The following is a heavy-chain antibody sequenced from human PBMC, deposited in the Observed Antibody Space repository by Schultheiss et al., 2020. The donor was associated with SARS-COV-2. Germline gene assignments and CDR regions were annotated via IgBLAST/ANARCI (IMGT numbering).Heavy chain of an antibody. V-gene: IGHV3-30*01. CDR3: ARDPHGIDV. CDR1: GGTFSSYA. J-gene: IGHJ6*02. CDR2: ISYDGNDK. Sequence: SCKASGGTFSSYAIHWVRQAPGKGLEWVAVISYDGNDKYYADSVKGRFTISRDKSKNTLYLQMNSLRTEDTAVYYCARDPHGIDVWGQGTTVTVSS.